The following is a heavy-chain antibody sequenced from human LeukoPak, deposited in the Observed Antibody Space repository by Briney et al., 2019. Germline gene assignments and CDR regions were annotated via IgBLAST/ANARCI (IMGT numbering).Heavy chain of an antibody. CDR1: GCSFTSYY. CDR3: AREEDGSGSYVDHKTGDY. V-gene: IGHV4-4*07. CDR2: IYSRGGT. Sequence: PSETLSLTCTVSGCSFTSYYLSWIRQSAGKGLEWIGRIYSRGGTNYNASLKRRVTMSVDTPKNQFPLKLSSVTAADTAVHYCAREEDGSGSYVDHKTGDYWGQGILVTVSS. J-gene: IGHJ4*02. D-gene: IGHD3-10*01.